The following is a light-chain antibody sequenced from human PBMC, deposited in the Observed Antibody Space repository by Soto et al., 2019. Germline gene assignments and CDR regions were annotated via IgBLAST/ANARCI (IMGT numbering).Light chain of an antibody. Sequence: EIVLTQSPATLSLSPGERATLSCGASQSVSSLYLAWYQQKPGLAPRLLMYDVSKRFTGTPDRFSGSGSGTDFSLTITRLEREDSAVYYCQRFGTSLTLGGGTKVEI. CDR1: QSVSSLY. CDR3: QRFGTSLT. J-gene: IGKJ4*02. V-gene: IGKV3D-20*01. CDR2: DVS.